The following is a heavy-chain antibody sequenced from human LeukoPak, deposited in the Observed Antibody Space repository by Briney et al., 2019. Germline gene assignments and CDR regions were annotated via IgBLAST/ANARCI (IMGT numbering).Heavy chain of an antibody. J-gene: IGHJ3*02. D-gene: IGHD5-24*01. CDR1: GFTFDDFT. CDR2: IDWNGFNK. Sequence: PGGSLRLSCVASGFTFDDFTMHWVRLAPGKGLEWVSGIDWNGFNKDYADSVRGRFTISRDNAKNSLYLQMNSLSSEDMALYFCAKDENRWLAPHAFDIWGQGTMVTVSS. CDR3: AKDENRWLAPHAFDI. V-gene: IGHV3-9*03.